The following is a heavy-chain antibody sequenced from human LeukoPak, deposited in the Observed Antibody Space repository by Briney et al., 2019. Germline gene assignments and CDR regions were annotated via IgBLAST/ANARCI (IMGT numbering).Heavy chain of an antibody. J-gene: IGHJ4*02. D-gene: IGHD5-12*01. CDR2: IYYSGST. CDR1: GGSISSGGYS. V-gene: IGHV4-30-4*07. Sequence: SETPSPTCAVSGGSISSGGYSWSWIRQPPGKGLEWIGYIYYSGSTYYNPSLKSRVTISVDTSKNQFSLKLSSVTAADTAVYYCARGGYSGYDYGDWGYPNFDYWGQGTLVTVSS. CDR3: ARGGYSGYDYGDWGYPNFDY.